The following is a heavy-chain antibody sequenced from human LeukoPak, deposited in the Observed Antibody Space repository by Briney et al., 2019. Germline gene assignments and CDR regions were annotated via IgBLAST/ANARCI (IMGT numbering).Heavy chain of an antibody. CDR3: ASPSRGCSSTSCYRPWDY. V-gene: IGHV1-2*02. J-gene: IGHJ4*02. Sequence: ASVKVSCKASGYTFTSYYMHWVRQAPGQGLEWMGWINPNSGGTNYAKKFQGRVTMTRDTSISTAYMELSRLRSDDTAVYYCASPSRGCSSTSCYRPWDYWGQGTLVTVSS. CDR2: INPNSGGT. CDR1: GYTFTSYY. D-gene: IGHD2-2*01.